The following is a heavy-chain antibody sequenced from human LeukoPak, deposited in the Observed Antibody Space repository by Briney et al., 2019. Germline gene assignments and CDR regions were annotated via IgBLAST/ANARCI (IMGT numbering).Heavy chain of an antibody. Sequence: GGSLRLSCAASGFTFSTSGLTFSTYAMSWVRQAPGKGLEWVSGIGDTGLSTYYADSVKGRFTISRDNSKNTVYLQMNRLRAGDTAIYYCAKPRTGYYDAFDTWGPGTMVTVSA. CDR1: GFTFSTSGLTFSTYA. V-gene: IGHV3-23*01. J-gene: IGHJ3*02. D-gene: IGHD6-25*01. CDR3: AKPRTGYYDAFDT. CDR2: IGDTGLST.